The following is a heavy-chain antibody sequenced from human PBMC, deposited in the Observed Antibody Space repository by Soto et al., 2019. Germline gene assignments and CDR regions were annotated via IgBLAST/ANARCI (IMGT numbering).Heavy chain of an antibody. CDR3: ARPQGSPHSSSQTYYGMDV. Sequence: GSSLKVSCKASGYTFTCYYMHWVRQAPGQGLEWMGIINPSGGSTSYAQKFQGRVTMTRDTSTSTVYMELSSLRSEDTAVYYCARPQGSPHSSSQTYYGMDVWGQGTTVTVSS. D-gene: IGHD6-13*01. J-gene: IGHJ6*02. CDR2: INPSGGST. CDR1: GYTFTCYY. V-gene: IGHV1-46*01.